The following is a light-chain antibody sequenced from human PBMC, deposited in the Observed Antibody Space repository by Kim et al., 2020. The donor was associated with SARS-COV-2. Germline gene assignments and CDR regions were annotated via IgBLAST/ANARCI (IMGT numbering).Light chain of an antibody. CDR2: GVT. CDR3: HQYDDWPRS. Sequence: EIVLTQYPATLSVYPGESVTLSCRASQSVSTNLAWYHQKPGQSPRLFMYGVTTRAGGIPARFSGSGSGTDFNLTISGLQSEDFAVYYCHQYDDWPRSFGQGTKLEI. CDR1: QSVSTN. J-gene: IGKJ2*03. V-gene: IGKV3-15*01.